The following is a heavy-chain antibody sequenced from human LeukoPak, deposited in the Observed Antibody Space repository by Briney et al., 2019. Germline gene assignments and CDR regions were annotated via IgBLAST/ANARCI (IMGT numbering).Heavy chain of an antibody. CDR3: ARDLVVVAATSYYYYYYMDV. J-gene: IGHJ6*03. CDR1: GYTLTELS. D-gene: IGHD2-15*01. Sequence: ASVKVSCKVSGYTLTELSMHWVRQAPGKGLEWMGGFDPEDGETIYAQKFQGRVTMTEDTSTDTAYMELSSLRSEDTAVYYCARDLVVVAATSYYYYYYMDVWGKGTTVTVSS. V-gene: IGHV1-24*01. CDR2: FDPEDGET.